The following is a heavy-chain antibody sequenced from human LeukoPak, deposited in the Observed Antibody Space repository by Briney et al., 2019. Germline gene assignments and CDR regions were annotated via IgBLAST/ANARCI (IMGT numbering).Heavy chain of an antibody. Sequence: GGSLRLSCAASGNYWMHWVRQAPGKGLVWVSHINSDGSWTSYADSVKGRFTISRDNAKNSLYLQMNSLRAEDTAVYYCARDRCSSTSCYFGPTDYWGQGTLVTVSS. CDR1: GNYW. CDR3: ARDRCSSTSCYFGPTDY. CDR2: INSDGSWT. J-gene: IGHJ4*02. V-gene: IGHV3-74*01. D-gene: IGHD2-2*01.